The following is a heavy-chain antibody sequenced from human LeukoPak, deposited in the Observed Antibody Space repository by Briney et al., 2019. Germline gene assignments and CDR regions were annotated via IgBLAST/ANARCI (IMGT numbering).Heavy chain of an antibody. CDR3: ARDQGRGSCSSTSCYDYYYYMDV. CDR1: GYTFTGYY. CDR2: INPNSGGT. V-gene: IGHV1-2*02. J-gene: IGHJ6*03. Sequence: ASVKVSCKASGYTFTGYYMHWVRQAPGQGLEWMGWINPNSGGTNYAQKFQGRVTMTRDTSISTAYMELSRLRSDDTAVYYCARDQGRGSCSSTSCYDYYYYMDVWGKGTTVTVSS. D-gene: IGHD2-2*01.